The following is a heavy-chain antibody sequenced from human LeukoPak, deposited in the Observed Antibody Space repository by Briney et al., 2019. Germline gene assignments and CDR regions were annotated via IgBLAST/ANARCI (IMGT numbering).Heavy chain of an antibody. D-gene: IGHD5-18*01. CDR1: GFTFSSYW. Sequence: PGGSLRLSCAASGFTFSSYWMHWVRQAPGKGLVWVSRINSDGSSTSYADSVKGRFTISRDNAKNTLYLQMNSLRAEDTAVYYCARWRGYSYGFDYWGQGTLVTVSS. V-gene: IGHV3-74*01. J-gene: IGHJ4*02. CDR2: INSDGSST. CDR3: ARWRGYSYGFDY.